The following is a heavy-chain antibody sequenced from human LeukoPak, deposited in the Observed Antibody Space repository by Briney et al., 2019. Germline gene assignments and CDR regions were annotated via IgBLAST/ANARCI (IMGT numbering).Heavy chain of an antibody. V-gene: IGHV4-59*08. CDR2: YYYIGST. Sequence: SETQSPTCSVSGGFISSYYWCWIRLPGGSVQGWVGFYYYIGSTNYNPSLKSRVTISVEKSNNKFSLKLSSVTATDTAVSYCARHFAPAAAAHPYYFDFWGQGTLVTVSS. CDR3: ARHFAPAAAAHPYYFDF. J-gene: IGHJ4*02. CDR1: GGFISSYY. D-gene: IGHD6-25*01.